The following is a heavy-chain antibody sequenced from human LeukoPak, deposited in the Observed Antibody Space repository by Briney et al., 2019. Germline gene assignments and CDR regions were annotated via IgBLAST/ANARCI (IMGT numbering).Heavy chain of an antibody. D-gene: IGHD4-17*01. CDR2: ISSSGSTI. V-gene: IGHV3-11*01. CDR3: ARDSVRPTTVTRPDAFDI. Sequence: GGSLRLSCAASGFTFSDYYMSWIRQAPGKGLEWVSYISSSGSTIYYADSVKGRFTISRDNAKNSLYLQMNSLRAEDTAVYYCARDSVRPTTVTRPDAFDIWGQGAMVTVSS. J-gene: IGHJ3*02. CDR1: GFTFSDYY.